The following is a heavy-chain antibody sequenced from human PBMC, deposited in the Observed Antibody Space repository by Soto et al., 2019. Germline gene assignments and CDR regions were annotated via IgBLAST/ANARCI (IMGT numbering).Heavy chain of an antibody. Sequence: SVSNAWMNWVRQAPGKGLEWVGRIKSKTDGGTTDYAAPVKGRFTISRDDSKNTLYLQMNSLKTEDTAVYYCTLSTTGTGGAVDYWGQGTLVTVSS. CDR3: TLSTTGTGGAVDY. CDR1: SVSNAW. J-gene: IGHJ4*02. D-gene: IGHD1-1*01. CDR2: IKSKTDGGTT. V-gene: IGHV3-15*07.